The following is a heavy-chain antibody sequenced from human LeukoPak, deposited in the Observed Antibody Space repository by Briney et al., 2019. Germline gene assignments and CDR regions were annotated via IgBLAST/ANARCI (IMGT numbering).Heavy chain of an antibody. J-gene: IGHJ4*02. D-gene: IGHD2-15*01. CDR2: ISTYNGNT. V-gene: IGHV1-18*01. Sequence: ASVKVSCKASGGTFSSYAISWVRQAPGQGLEWMGWISTYNGNTNYAQKLQDRVTMTTDTSTSTAYMELRSLSSDDTAVYYCARNPPYCSGGSCYPYYFDYWGQGTLVTVSS. CDR3: ARNPPYCSGGSCYPYYFDY. CDR1: GGTFSSYA.